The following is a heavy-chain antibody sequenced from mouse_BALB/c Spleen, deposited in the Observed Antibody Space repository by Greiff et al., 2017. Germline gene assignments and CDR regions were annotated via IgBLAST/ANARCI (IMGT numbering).Heavy chain of an antibody. CDR2: ISSGGSYT. CDR1: GFTFSSYT. CDR3: TRYDYDGGFAY. V-gene: IGHV5-6-4*01. Sequence: EVQGVESGGGLVKPGGSLKLSCAASGFTFSSYTMSWVRQTPEKRLEWVATISSGGSYTYYPDSVKGRFTISRDNAKNTLYLQMSSLKSEDTAMYYCTRYDYDGGFAYWGQGTLVTVSA. J-gene: IGHJ3*01. D-gene: IGHD2-4*01.